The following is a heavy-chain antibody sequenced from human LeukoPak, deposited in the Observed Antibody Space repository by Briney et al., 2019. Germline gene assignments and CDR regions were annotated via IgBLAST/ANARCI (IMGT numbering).Heavy chain of an antibody. J-gene: IGHJ4*02. V-gene: IGHV3-23*01. CDR2: ISGGGGST. CDR3: AKGGKWDVTPFDY. Sequence: GGSLRLSCATSGFTIGKSDMAWVRQAPGKGLEWVSTISGGGGSTYYADSVKGRFTISRDNSKNTLYLQVNSLRAEDTAVYYCAKGGKWDVTPFDYWGQGTLVTVSS. CDR1: GFTIGKSD. D-gene: IGHD1-26*01.